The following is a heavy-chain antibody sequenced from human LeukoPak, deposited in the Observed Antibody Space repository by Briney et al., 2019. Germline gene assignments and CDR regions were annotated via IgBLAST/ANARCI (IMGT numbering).Heavy chain of an antibody. Sequence: GGSLRLSCAASGFTFDDHGMHWVRQAPGKGLEWVSGISWNSGSIGYADSVKGRFTISRDNAKNSLYLQMNSLRAEDTALYYCAKDTYYYGSGSYPPNYYYYGMDVWGQGTTVTVSS. V-gene: IGHV3-9*01. D-gene: IGHD3-10*01. CDR1: GFTFDDHG. CDR2: ISWNSGSI. J-gene: IGHJ6*02. CDR3: AKDTYYYGSGSYPPNYYYYGMDV.